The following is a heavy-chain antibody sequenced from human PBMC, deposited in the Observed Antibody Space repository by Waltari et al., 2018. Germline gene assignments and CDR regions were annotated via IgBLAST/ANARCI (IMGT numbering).Heavy chain of an antibody. J-gene: IGHJ6*02. Sequence: QVQLVQSGAEVKKPGSSVKVSCKASGGTFSSYTISWVRQAPGQGLEWMGRIIPILGIANYAQKFQGRVTITADKSTSTAYMELSSLRSEDTAVYYCARAHSGRNEKFYYYYGMDVWGQGTTVTVSS. D-gene: IGHD1-1*01. CDR3: ARAHSGRNEKFYYYYGMDV. CDR2: IIPILGIA. CDR1: GGTFSSYT. V-gene: IGHV1-69*02.